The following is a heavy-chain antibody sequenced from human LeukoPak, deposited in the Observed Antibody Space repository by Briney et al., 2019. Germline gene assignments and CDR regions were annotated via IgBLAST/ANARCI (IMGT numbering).Heavy chain of an antibody. Sequence: SETLSLTCSVSVVSMNGYYWSWLRQSAGNRLEWIGRVDSSGSTNYNPSLESRVTMSVDTSKNHFSLRLSSLSAADTAMYYCARGTLYSGWSYYFDYWGQGSQVTVSS. CDR2: VDSSGST. CDR3: ARGTLYSGWSYYFDY. J-gene: IGHJ4*02. V-gene: IGHV4-4*07. D-gene: IGHD6-19*01. CDR1: VVSMNGYY.